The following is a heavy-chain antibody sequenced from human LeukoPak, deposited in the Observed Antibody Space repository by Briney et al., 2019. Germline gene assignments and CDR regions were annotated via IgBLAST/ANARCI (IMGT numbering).Heavy chain of an antibody. V-gene: IGHV3-23*01. J-gene: IGHJ4*02. CDR1: GFTFSSYA. CDR3: ANVDFDYDRTQDY. Sequence: GGSLRLSCAASGFTFSSYAMSWVRQAPGKGLEWVSAISGSGGSTYYADSVKGRFTISRDNSKNTLYLQMNSLRAEDTAVYYCANVDFDYDRTQDYWGQGTLVTVSS. CDR2: ISGSGGST. D-gene: IGHD3-22*01.